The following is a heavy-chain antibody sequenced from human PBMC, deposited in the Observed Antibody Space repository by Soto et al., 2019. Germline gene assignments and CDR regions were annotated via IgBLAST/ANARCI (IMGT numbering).Heavy chain of an antibody. Sequence: TLSLTCTVSGCSISSGGYYWSWIRQHPGKGLEWIGYIYYSGSAYYNPSLKSRVTISVDTSKNQFSLKLSSVTAADTAVYYCARGGTYRWLQSDWYFDLWGSGTLVTVSS. D-gene: IGHD5-12*01. CDR3: ARGGTYRWLQSDWYFDL. CDR2: IYYSGSA. V-gene: IGHV4-31*03. J-gene: IGHJ2*01. CDR1: GCSISSGGYY.